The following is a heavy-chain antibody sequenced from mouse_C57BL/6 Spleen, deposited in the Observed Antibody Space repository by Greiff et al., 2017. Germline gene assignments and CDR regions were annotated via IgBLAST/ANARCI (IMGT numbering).Heavy chain of an antibody. CDR1: GYTFTSYW. CDR3: ARTYGNYLYFDY. J-gene: IGHJ2*01. Sequence: VQLKQPGAELVKPGASVKLSCKASGYTFTSYWMQWVKQRPGQGLEWIGEIDPSDSYTNYNQKFKGKATLTVDTSSSTAYMQLSSLTSEDSAVYYCARTYGNYLYFDYWGQGTTLTVSS. D-gene: IGHD2-1*01. CDR2: IDPSDSYT. V-gene: IGHV1-50*01.